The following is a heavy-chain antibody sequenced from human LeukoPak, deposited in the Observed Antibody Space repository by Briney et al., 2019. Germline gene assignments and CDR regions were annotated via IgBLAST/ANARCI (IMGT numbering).Heavy chain of an antibody. CDR1: GGSISSYY. Sequence: SKTLSLTCTVSGGSISSYYWSWIRQPPGKGLEWIGYIYYSGSTNYNPSLKSRVTISVDSSKNQFSLKVNSVTAADTAVYFCARGRGSGSYYRGHYFDYWGQGTLVTVSS. D-gene: IGHD3-10*01. J-gene: IGHJ4*02. V-gene: IGHV4-59*08. CDR2: IYYSGST. CDR3: ARGRGSGSYYRGHYFDY.